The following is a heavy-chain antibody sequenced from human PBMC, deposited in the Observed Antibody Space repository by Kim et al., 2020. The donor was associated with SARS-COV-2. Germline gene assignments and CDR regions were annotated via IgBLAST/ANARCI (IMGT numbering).Heavy chain of an antibody. V-gene: IGHV4-34*01. CDR1: GGSFSGYY. CDR2: INHSGST. CDR3: ARGDGYSSSCSGGDDAFDI. D-gene: IGHD6-13*01. Sequence: SETLSLTCAVYGGSFSGYYWSWIRQPPGKGLEWIGEINHSGSTNYNPSLKSRVTISVDTTKNQFSLKLSSVTAADTAVYYCARGDGYSSSCSGGDDAFDIWGQGTMVTVSS. J-gene: IGHJ3*02.